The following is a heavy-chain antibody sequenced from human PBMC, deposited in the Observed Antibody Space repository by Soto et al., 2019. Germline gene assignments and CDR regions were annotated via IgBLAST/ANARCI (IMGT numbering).Heavy chain of an antibody. Sequence: GGSLRLSCAASGFTFSDYYMSWIRQAPGKGLEWVSYISGSGSTIYYADSVKGRFTISRDNAKNSLYLQMNSLRAEDTAVYYCARDRCSGGSCYDAFDIWGQGTMVTVSS. CDR3: ARDRCSGGSCYDAFDI. J-gene: IGHJ3*02. CDR2: ISGSGSTI. V-gene: IGHV3-11*01. D-gene: IGHD2-15*01. CDR1: GFTFSDYY.